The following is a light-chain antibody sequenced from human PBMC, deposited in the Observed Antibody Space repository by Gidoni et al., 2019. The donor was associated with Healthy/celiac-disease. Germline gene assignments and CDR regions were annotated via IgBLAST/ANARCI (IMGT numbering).Light chain of an antibody. V-gene: IGLV1-40*01. CDR2: GNS. Sequence: QSVLTQPPSVSGAPGQRVPISCTGSSSHIGAGYDVPWYQQLPATAPKLLIYGNSNRPSGVPDRFSGSKSGTSASLAITGLQAEDEADYYCQSYDSSLSGPYVFGTGTKVTVL. CDR1: SSHIGAGYD. CDR3: QSYDSSLSGPYV. J-gene: IGLJ1*01.